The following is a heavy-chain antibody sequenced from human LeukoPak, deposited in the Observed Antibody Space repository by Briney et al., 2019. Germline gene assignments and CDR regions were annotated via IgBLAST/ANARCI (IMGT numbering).Heavy chain of an antibody. CDR3: ARKCVNTRGEVGMDV. CDR1: GFTFSDHY. J-gene: IGHJ6*02. Sequence: GGSLRLSCAASGFTFSDHYMSWIRQAPGKGLEWVAYTSPSTDYRSYAPSVRGRFTISRDNAKNSLSLEMNSLRAEDTAVYYCARKCVNTRGEVGMDVWGQGTTVTASS. D-gene: IGHD3-16*01. CDR2: TSPSTDYR. V-gene: IGHV3-11*03.